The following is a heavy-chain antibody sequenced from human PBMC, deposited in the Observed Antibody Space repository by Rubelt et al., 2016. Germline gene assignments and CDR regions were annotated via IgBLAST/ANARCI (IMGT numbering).Heavy chain of an antibody. CDR3: ARFEDAFDI. CDR1: GFTVSSNY. J-gene: IGHJ3*02. CDR2: IYSGGST. D-gene: IGHD3-10*01. Sequence: EVQLVESGGGLVQPGGSLRLSCAASGFTVSSNYMSWVRQAPGEGLEWVSVIYSGGSTYYADSVKGRFTISGHNSKNTLYLQMTSLGAEDTAVYYCARFEDAFDIWGQGTMVTVSS. V-gene: IGHV3-53*04.